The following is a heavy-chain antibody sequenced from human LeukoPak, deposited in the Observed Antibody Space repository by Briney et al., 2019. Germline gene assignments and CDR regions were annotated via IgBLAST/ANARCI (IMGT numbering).Heavy chain of an antibody. V-gene: IGHV3-74*01. J-gene: IGHJ4*02. CDR2: ISPDGSTT. CDR3: ASFDY. Sequence: GGSLRLSCAASGFTFSSYWMHWVRQAPGKGLVWVSRISPDGSTTGHADSVKGRFTISRDNSKNTLYLQMNSLRAEDTAVYYCASFDYWGQGTLVTVSS. CDR1: GFTFSSYW.